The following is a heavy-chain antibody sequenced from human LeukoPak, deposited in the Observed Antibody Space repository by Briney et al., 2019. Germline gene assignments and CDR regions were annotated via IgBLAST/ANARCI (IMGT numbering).Heavy chain of an antibody. CDR3: ADSGSYSLY. J-gene: IGHJ4*02. CDR1: GFTFSSYD. Sequence: GGSLRLSCAASGFTFSSYDMHWVRQAPGKGLEWVAYISYDGSNKYYVDSVKGRFTFSRDNSKHTPYLQMNRFRAEDTAVYHCADSGSYSLYWGQGTLVTVSS. CDR2: ISYDGSNK. V-gene: IGHV3-30*03. D-gene: IGHD1-26*01.